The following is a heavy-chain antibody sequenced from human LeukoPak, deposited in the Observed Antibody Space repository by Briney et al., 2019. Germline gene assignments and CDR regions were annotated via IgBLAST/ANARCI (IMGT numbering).Heavy chain of an antibody. V-gene: IGHV3-30*18. Sequence: GGSLRLSCAASGLTFSSYGMHWVRQAPGKGLECLAVISYDGTIRNYADSVKGRFTISRDNSKNTLYQQMNSLTAEDTALYYCAKGGCSSTTCYLANPWGQGTLVTVSS. CDR1: GLTFSSYG. CDR3: AKGGCSSTTCYLANP. J-gene: IGHJ5*02. CDR2: ISYDGTIR. D-gene: IGHD2-2*01.